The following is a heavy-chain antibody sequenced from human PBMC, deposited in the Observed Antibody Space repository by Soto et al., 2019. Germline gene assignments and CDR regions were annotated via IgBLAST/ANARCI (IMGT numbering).Heavy chain of an antibody. CDR2: IHHSGST. Sequence: PSETLSLTCSVYGASFSGYYWRWIRQSPGKGLEWIGEIHHSGSTHYNPSLKSRLTFSIDESQSQFYMMLTSVTAADTALYFCARGHSTSGYDSWGQGSLVTVSS. J-gene: IGHJ4*02. D-gene: IGHD6-6*01. CDR3: ARGHSTSGYDS. V-gene: IGHV4-34*01. CDR1: GASFSGYY.